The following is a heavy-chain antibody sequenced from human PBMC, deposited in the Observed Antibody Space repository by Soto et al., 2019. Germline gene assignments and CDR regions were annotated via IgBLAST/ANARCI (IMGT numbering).Heavy chain of an antibody. CDR1: GGSFSGYY. CDR2: INHSGST. Sequence: PSETLSLTCAVYGGSFSGYYWSWIRQPPGKGLEWIGEINHSGSTNYNPSLKSRVTISVDTSKKQFSLKLSSVTAEDTAVYYCASSVLRFLEWFGMDVWGQGTTVT. CDR3: ASSVLRFLEWFGMDV. V-gene: IGHV4-34*01. D-gene: IGHD3-3*01. J-gene: IGHJ6*01.